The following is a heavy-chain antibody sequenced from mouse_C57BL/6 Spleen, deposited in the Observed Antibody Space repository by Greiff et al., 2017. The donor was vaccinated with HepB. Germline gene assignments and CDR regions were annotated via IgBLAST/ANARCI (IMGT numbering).Heavy chain of an antibody. J-gene: IGHJ4*01. V-gene: IGHV2-9-1*01. Sequence: VKLVESGPGLVASSQSLSITCTVSGFSLTSYAISWVRQPPGKGLEWLGVIWTGGGTNYNSALKSRLSISKENSKSQVFLKMNRLQTDDTARYYCASYYDYDNDYAMDYWGQGTSVTVSS. CDR3: ASYYDYDNDYAMDY. D-gene: IGHD2-4*01. CDR1: GFSLTSYA. CDR2: IWTGGGT.